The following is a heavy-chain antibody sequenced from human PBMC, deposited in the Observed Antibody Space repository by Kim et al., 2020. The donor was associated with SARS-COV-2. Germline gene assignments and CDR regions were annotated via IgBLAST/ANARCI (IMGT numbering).Heavy chain of an antibody. CDR3: ARGTMVRGVIIVYSALDV. J-gene: IGHJ6*02. D-gene: IGHD3-10*01. Sequence: GRFTISRDNAKNSLYLQMNSLRAEDTAVYYCARGTMVRGVIIVYSALDVWGQGTTVTVSS. V-gene: IGHV3-11*04.